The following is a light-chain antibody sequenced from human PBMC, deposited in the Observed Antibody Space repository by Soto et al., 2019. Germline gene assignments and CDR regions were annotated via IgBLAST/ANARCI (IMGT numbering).Light chain of an antibody. CDR2: EVS. Sequence: QSALTQPASVSGSPGQSITISCTGTSSDVGSYNLVSWYQQHPGKAPKLMIYEVSKRPSGVSNRFSGSKSGNTASLTISGLQAEDEADYYCCSYAGSSTTRLGTGTKVTVL. J-gene: IGLJ1*01. CDR3: CSYAGSSTTR. CDR1: SSDVGSYNL. V-gene: IGLV2-23*02.